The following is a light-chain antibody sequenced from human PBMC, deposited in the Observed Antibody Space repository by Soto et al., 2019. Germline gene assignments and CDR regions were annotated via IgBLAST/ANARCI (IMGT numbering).Light chain of an antibody. CDR1: SDDVGAYNL. CDR2: KVS. Sequence: QSALTQPASVSGSPGQSITISCTGTSDDVGAYNLVSWYQQHPGQAPKVMIYKVSNRPSGVSNRFSGSKSGNKASLTISGLQAEDEAIYFCSSYTSNSRVFGTGTKLTVL. V-gene: IGLV2-14*03. J-gene: IGLJ1*01. CDR3: SSYTSNSRV.